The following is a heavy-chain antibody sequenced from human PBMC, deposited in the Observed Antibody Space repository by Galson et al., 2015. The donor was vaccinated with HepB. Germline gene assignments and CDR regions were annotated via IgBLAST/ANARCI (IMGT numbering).Heavy chain of an antibody. V-gene: IGHV4-34*01. CDR3: ARGQRVTIFGILSGSQSNWFDP. CDR2: ITHTGGT. D-gene: IGHD3-3*01. CDR1: GGTFRSSY. J-gene: IGHJ5*02. Sequence: LTCAVYGGTFRSSYWNWIRQSPGKGLEWLGEITHTGGTKYNPSLKSRLTISVDPSKSQFSLKLNSVTAADTAVYYCARGQRVTIFGILSGSQSNWFDPWGQGTLVTVSS.